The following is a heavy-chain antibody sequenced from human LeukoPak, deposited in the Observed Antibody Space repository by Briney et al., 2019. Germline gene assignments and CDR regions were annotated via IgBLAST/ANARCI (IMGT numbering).Heavy chain of an antibody. CDR2: ISSISSNYI. V-gene: IGHV3-21*01. CDR1: GFTFSSYE. D-gene: IGHD5-12*01. Sequence: NTEGSLRISCAASGFTFSSYERNWGRPAPGKGLEWVSSISSISSNYIYYADSVKGRSTISRDNARNSLYLQMNTLRAEDTAVYYGGREHSGYDLPGRDYYYMDVGGKGTTVTVS. CDR3: GREHSGYDLPGRDYYYMDV. J-gene: IGHJ6*03.